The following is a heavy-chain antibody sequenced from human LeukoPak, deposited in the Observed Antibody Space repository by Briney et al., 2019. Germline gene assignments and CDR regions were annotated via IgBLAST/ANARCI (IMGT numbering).Heavy chain of an antibody. CDR1: GYTFTSYG. V-gene: IGHV1-18*01. J-gene: IGHJ4*02. CDR3: ARGRSSGYYYTPDYFDY. CDR2: ISAYNGNT. Sequence: ASVKVSCKASGYTFTSYGISWVRQAPGQGLEWMGWISAYNGNTNYAQKLQGRVTMTTDTSTSTAYMELRSLRSDDTAVYYCARGRSSGYYYTPDYFDYWGQGTLVTVSS. D-gene: IGHD3-22*01.